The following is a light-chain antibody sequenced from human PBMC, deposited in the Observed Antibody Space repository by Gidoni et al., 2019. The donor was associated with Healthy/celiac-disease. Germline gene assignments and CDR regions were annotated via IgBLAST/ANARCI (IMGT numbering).Light chain of an antibody. CDR1: SIDVGGYNY. Sequence: QSALTQPRSVSGSPGQSVTISFTGTSIDVGGYNYVSWYQQHPGKAPKLMIYDVSKRPSGVPDRFSGSKSGNTASLTISGLQAEDEADYYCCSYAGSYAYVFGTGTKVTVL. CDR2: DVS. J-gene: IGLJ1*01. CDR3: CSYAGSYAYV. V-gene: IGLV2-11*01.